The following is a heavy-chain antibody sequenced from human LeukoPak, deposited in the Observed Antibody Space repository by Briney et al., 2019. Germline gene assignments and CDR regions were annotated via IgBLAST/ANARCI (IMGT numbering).Heavy chain of an antibody. CDR2: IIPIFGTP. J-gene: IGHJ6*03. D-gene: IGHD3-22*01. V-gene: IGHV1-69*13. CDR3: ARVPYYYDSSGYYPDRYYYYYMDV. CDR1: GGTFSSYA. Sequence: ASVKVSCKASGGTFSSYAISWVRQAPGQGLGWMGGIIPIFGTPNYAQKFQGRVTITADESTSTAYMELSSLRSEDTAVYYCARVPYYYDSSGYYPDRYYYYYMDVWGKGTTVTVSS.